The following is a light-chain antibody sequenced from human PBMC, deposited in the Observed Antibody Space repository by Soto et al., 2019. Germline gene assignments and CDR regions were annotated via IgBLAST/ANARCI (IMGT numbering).Light chain of an antibody. CDR3: TSYESTYSFFYV. CDR1: SSDVGAYNY. Sequence: QSVLTQPPSASGSPGQSVTISCTGTSSDVGAYNYVSWYQQLPGKAPKLIIYEVSKRPSGVPDRFSGSKSGNTASLTVSGLQAEDEADYYCTSYESTYSFFYVFGTGTKVTVL. CDR2: EVS. V-gene: IGLV2-8*01. J-gene: IGLJ1*01.